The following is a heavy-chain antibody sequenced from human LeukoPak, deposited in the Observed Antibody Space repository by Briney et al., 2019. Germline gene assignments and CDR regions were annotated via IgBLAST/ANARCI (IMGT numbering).Heavy chain of an antibody. J-gene: IGHJ3*02. V-gene: IGHV3-30*02. CDR2: IRYDGTNK. D-gene: IGHD1-7*01. CDR3: AISYNWNYGYGAFDI. Sequence: GGSLRLSCAASGFTFSSYGMHWVRQAPGKGLEWVAFIRYDGTNKYFGDSVKGRFTISRDNSKNTLYLQMNSLRADDTAVYYCAISYNWNYGYGAFDIWGQGTMVTVSS. CDR1: GFTFSSYG.